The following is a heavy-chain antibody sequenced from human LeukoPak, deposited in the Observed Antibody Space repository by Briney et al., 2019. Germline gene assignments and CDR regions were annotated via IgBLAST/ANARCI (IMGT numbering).Heavy chain of an antibody. Sequence: GGSPRLSCAASGFTFSSYGMHWVRQAPGKGLEWVAVIWYDGSNKYYADSMKGRFTISRDNSKNTLYLQMNSLRAEDTAVYYCARSRDGYSSFDYWGQGTLVTVSS. CDR3: ARSRDGYSSFDY. V-gene: IGHV3-33*01. CDR2: IWYDGSNK. J-gene: IGHJ4*02. D-gene: IGHD5-24*01. CDR1: GFTFSSYG.